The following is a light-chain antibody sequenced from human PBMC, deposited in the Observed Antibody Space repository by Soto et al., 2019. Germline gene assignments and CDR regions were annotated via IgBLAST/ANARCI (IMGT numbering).Light chain of an antibody. CDR3: QQYGSSPLT. CDR2: GAS. V-gene: IGKV3-20*01. J-gene: IGKJ4*01. Sequence: GLSQSPGTLSLSTGERATLSCRASQSVSSSYLAWYQQKPGQAPRLLIYGASSRATGIPDRFSGSGSGTDSTLTISRLEPEDFAVYYCQQYGSSPLTFAGGTKVDIK. CDR1: QSVSSSY.